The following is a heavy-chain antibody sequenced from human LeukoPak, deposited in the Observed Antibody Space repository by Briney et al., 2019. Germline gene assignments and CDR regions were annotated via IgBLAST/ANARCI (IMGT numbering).Heavy chain of an antibody. CDR2: ISAYNGNT. J-gene: IGHJ6*02. CDR1: GYTFTSYG. CDR3: ARDRGIAVAGTNYYYGMDV. V-gene: IGHV1-18*01. D-gene: IGHD6-19*01. Sequence: GASVKVSCKASGYTFTSYGISWVRQAPGQGLEWMGWISAYNGNTNYAQKFQGRVTITADESTSTAYMELSSLRSEDTAVYYCARDRGIAVAGTNYYYGMDVWGQGTTVTVSS.